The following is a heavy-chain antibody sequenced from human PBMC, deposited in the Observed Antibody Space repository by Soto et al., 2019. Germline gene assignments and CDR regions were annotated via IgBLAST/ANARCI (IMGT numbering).Heavy chain of an antibody. CDR1: GYTFTNYG. CDR3: AREGQAPYYYYGMDV. Sequence: PSVKVSCKASGYTFTNYGFSWVRQAPGQGLEWMGWISGYNGNTKYAEKFQGRVTMTTDTSTSTAHMELRSLRSDDTAAYYCAREGQAPYYYYGMDVWGQGTAVTVSS. V-gene: IGHV1-18*01. CDR2: ISGYNGNT. J-gene: IGHJ6*02.